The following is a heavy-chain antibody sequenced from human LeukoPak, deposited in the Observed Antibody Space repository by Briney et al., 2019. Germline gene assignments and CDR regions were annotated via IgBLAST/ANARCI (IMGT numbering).Heavy chain of an antibody. Sequence: GGSLRLSCAASGFTFSSYAMSWVRQAPGKGLEWVSAISGSGGSTYYADSVKGRFTVSRDNSKNTLYLQMNSLRAEDTAVYYYAKDQWTSSGWGGFDYWGQGTLVTVSS. V-gene: IGHV3-23*01. J-gene: IGHJ4*02. D-gene: IGHD6-19*01. CDR3: AKDQWTSSGWGGFDY. CDR2: ISGSGGST. CDR1: GFTFSSYA.